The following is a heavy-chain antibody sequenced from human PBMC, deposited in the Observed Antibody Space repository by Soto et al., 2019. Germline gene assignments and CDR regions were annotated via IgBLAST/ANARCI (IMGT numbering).Heavy chain of an antibody. V-gene: IGHV3-30*18. J-gene: IGHJ4*02. D-gene: IGHD7-27*01. CDR1: GFSFNSYA. Sequence: QVQLVESGGGVVQPGRSLRLSCVASGFSFNSYAMHWVRQAPGKGLDWVAFISNDGSYEYYADSVKGRFTISRDNSKNTLSLQMNSLRAEDTAVYYCANADGNGWGPWGNFFDYWGQGTLVTVSS. CDR3: ANADGNGWGPWGNFFDY. CDR2: ISNDGSYE.